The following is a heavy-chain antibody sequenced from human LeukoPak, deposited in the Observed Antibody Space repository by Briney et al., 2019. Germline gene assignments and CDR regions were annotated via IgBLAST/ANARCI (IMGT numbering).Heavy chain of an antibody. D-gene: IGHD6-19*01. CDR3: ARGVRQWLLIRRGNNWFDP. CDR2: IYYSGST. J-gene: IGHJ5*02. V-gene: IGHV4-39*01. CDR1: GGSISRSVYY. Sequence: SETLSLTCTVSGGSISRSVYYWGWIRQPPGKGLEWIGSIYYSGSTYYNPSLESRVTISVDTSNNQFSLKLSSMTAADTAVYYCARGVRQWLLIRRGNNWFDPWGQGTLVTVSS.